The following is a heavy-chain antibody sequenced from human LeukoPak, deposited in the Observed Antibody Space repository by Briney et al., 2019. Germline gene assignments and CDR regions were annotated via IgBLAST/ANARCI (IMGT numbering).Heavy chain of an antibody. CDR1: GYTFTGYY. CDR3: AREGGDSSSWYGVDI. V-gene: IGHV1-2*06. D-gene: IGHD6-13*01. J-gene: IGHJ3*02. Sequence: ASVKVSCKASGYTFTGYYMHWVRQASGQGLEWMGRINPNSGGTNYAQKFQGRVTMTKDTSISTAYMELSRLRSDDTAVYYCAREGGDSSSWYGVDIWGQGTMVTVSS. CDR2: INPNSGGT.